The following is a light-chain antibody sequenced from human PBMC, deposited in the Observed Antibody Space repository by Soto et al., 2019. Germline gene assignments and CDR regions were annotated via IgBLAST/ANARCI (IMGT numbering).Light chain of an antibody. CDR2: GAS. J-gene: IGKJ2*01. V-gene: IGKV3-15*01. CDR3: QQCHNWPLT. CDR1: QSISSE. Sequence: EIVMTQSPATLSVSPGERATLSCRASQSISSELAWYQQRPGQPPRLLIYGASTRATVVPDRFTGSGSGSDFTLTISRLQSEDFAVYYFQQCHNWPLTFGQGTRLEI.